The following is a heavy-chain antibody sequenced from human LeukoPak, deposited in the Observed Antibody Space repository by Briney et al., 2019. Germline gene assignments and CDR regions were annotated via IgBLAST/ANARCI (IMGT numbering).Heavy chain of an antibody. V-gene: IGHV1-2*02. D-gene: IGHD5-12*01. CDR3: ARATYSGYDQTRAFDI. J-gene: IGHJ3*02. CDR1: GYTFTGCY. Sequence: ASVKVSCKASGYTFTGCYMHWVRQAPGQGLEWMGWINPNSGGTNYAQKFQGRVTMARDTSISTAYMELSRLRSDDTAVYYCARATYSGYDQTRAFDIWGQGTMVTVSS. CDR2: INPNSGGT.